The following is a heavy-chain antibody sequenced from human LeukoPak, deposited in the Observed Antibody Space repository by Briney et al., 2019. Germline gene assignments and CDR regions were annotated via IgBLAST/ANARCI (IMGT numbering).Heavy chain of an antibody. CDR2: ISSSSSTI. CDR3: ARMEYSSGWGYYYGMDV. Sequence: GSLRLSCAASGFTFSSYSMNWVRQAPGKGLEWVSYISSSSSTIYYADSVKGRFTISRDNAKNSLYLQMNSLRDEDTAVYYCARMEYSSGWGYYYGMDVSGQGTTVTVSS. CDR1: GFTFSSYS. J-gene: IGHJ6*02. D-gene: IGHD6-19*01. V-gene: IGHV3-48*02.